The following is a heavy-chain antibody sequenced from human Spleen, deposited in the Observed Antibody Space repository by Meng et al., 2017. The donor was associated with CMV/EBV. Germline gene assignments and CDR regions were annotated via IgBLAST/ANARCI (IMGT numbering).Heavy chain of an antibody. Sequence: VKLVKSGVEVRRPGSSVKVSCKASGGTFSSYAISWVRQAPGQGLEWMGGIIPIFGTANYAQKFQGRVTITADESTSTAYMELSSLRSEDTAVYYCARGDGNPVFDYWGQGTLVTVSS. CDR3: ARGDGNPVFDY. CDR2: IIPIFGTA. V-gene: IGHV1-69*12. CDR1: GGTFSSYA. J-gene: IGHJ4*02. D-gene: IGHD1-14*01.